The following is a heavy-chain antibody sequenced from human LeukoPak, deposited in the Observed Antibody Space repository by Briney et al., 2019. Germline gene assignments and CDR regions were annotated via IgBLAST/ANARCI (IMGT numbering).Heavy chain of an antibody. V-gene: IGHV4-59*01. Sequence: MSSETLSLTCTVSGGSFNSGYWSWLRQPPGRGLEWIGYIYYSGNTNYNPSRKSRVTISLDTSNNLFSLRLSSVTAADTAIYYCARDGAGRSFYYWGRGTLVTVSS. CDR3: ARDGAGRSFYY. CDR2: IYYSGNT. CDR1: GGSFNSGY. J-gene: IGHJ4*02. D-gene: IGHD6-13*01.